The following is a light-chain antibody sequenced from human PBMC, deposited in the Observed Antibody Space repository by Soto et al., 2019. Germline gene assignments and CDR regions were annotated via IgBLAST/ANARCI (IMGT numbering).Light chain of an antibody. Sequence: IQLTQSPSSLSASVGERVTITCRASQGINTFLAWYQQKPGKAPKRLIYAASSLQSGVPSRFSGSGSGTEFTLTISSLQPEDFGTYYCLQHNSYPITFGQGTLLEI. CDR2: AAS. CDR1: QGINTF. V-gene: IGKV1-17*01. J-gene: IGKJ5*01. CDR3: LQHNSYPIT.